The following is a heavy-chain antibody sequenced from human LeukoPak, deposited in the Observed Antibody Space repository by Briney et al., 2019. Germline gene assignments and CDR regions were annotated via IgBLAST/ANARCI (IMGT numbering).Heavy chain of an antibody. CDR3: AKSKDYGDYSNLDY. Sequence: RGSLRLSCAASGFTFSSYAMSWVRQAPGKGLEWVSGISGGGSTYYADSVKGRFTISRDNSKNTLYLQMNSLRAEDTAVYYCAKSKDYGDYSNLDYWGQGTLVTVSS. CDR2: ISGGGST. V-gene: IGHV3-23*01. CDR1: GFTFSSYA. J-gene: IGHJ4*02. D-gene: IGHD4-17*01.